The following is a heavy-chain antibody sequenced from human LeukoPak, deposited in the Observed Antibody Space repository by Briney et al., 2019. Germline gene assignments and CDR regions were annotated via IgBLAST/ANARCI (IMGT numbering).Heavy chain of an antibody. CDR1: GFAFSSYW. Sequence: GGSLRLSCAASGFAFSSYWMSWVRQAPGKRLEWVANIKQDGSEKYYVDSVKGRFTISRDNAKNSLYLQMNSLRAEDTAIYYCAKNGDRGAYCSGGSCYPYYYYNMDVWGKGTTATISS. V-gene: IGHV3-7*03. CDR2: IKQDGSEK. D-gene: IGHD2-15*01. CDR3: AKNGDRGAYCSGGSCYPYYYYNMDV. J-gene: IGHJ6*03.